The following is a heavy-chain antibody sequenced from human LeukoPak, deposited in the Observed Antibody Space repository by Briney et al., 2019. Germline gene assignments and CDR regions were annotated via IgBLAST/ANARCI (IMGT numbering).Heavy chain of an antibody. CDR1: GFTFSSYE. V-gene: IGHV3-48*03. D-gene: IGHD6-6*01. Sequence: GGSLRLSCAASGFTFSSYEMNWIRQAPGKGLEWDSYISSSGSTIYYADSVKGRFTISRDNAKNSLYLQMNSLRAEDTAVYYCARDQGIAARGGMDVWGQGTTVTVSS. CDR3: ARDQGIAARGGMDV. J-gene: IGHJ6*02. CDR2: ISSSGSTI.